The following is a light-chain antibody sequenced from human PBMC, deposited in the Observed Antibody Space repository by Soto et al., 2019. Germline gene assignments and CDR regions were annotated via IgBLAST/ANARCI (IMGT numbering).Light chain of an antibody. Sequence: QSAPTQPASVSGSPGQSITISCTGTSSDVGGYNYVSWYQQHPGKAPKLMIYDDSNRPSGVSNRFSGSKSGNTASLTISGLQAEDEADYYCSSYTSSSTLYVFGTGTKVTVL. CDR2: DDS. CDR1: SSDVGGYNY. CDR3: SSYTSSSTLYV. J-gene: IGLJ1*01. V-gene: IGLV2-14*01.